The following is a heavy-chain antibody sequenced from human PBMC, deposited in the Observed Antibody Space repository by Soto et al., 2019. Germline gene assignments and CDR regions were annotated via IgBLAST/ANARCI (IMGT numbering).Heavy chain of an antibody. Sequence: EVQLLESGGGLVQPGGSLRLSCAASGFTFSSYAMSWVRQAPGKGLEWVSAISGSGGRTYYADSVKGRFTISRDNSKNTLYLQVNSLRAEDRAVYYCAILQLWADYWGQGTLVTVSS. J-gene: IGHJ4*02. CDR3: AILQLWADY. D-gene: IGHD5-18*01. CDR1: GFTFSSYA. V-gene: IGHV3-23*01. CDR2: ISGSGGRT.